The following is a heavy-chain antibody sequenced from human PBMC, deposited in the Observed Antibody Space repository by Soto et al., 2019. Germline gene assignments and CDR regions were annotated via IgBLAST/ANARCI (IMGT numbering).Heavy chain of an antibody. J-gene: IGHJ3*02. V-gene: IGHV3-23*01. CDR1: GFTFSNYV. D-gene: IGHD5-12*01. Sequence: VQLLESGGGLVQPGGSLRLSCAASGFTFSNYVLTWVRQAPGKGLEWVSAVSGGSDNTYYADSVKGRFTISRDNSKNTLFLQMNSLRAEDTALYYCAKSTRGDGYKNAFDIWGQGTMVTVSS. CDR3: AKSTRGDGYKNAFDI. CDR2: VSGGSDNT.